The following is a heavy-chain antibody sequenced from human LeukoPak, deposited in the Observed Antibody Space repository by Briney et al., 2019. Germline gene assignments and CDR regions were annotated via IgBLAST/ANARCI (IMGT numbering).Heavy chain of an antibody. CDR3: AKDYYDSSGYIGWFDP. V-gene: IGHV3-30*04. CDR2: ISYDGSDK. Sequence: QPGRSLRLSCAASGFTFSSNAMHWVRQAPGKGLEWVAVISYDGSDKYYADSVKGRFTISRDNSKNTLFMQMNSLRAEDTAVYYCAKDYYDSSGYIGWFDPWGQGTLVTVSS. D-gene: IGHD3-22*01. CDR1: GFTFSSNA. J-gene: IGHJ5*02.